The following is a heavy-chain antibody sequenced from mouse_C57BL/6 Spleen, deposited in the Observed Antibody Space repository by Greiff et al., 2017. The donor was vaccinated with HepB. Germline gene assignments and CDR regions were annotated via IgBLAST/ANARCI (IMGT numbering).Heavy chain of an antibody. V-gene: IGHV2-6*03. CDR2: IWSDGST. CDR1: GFSLTSYG. J-gene: IGHJ4*01. CDR3: ARLAGYSYYAMDY. D-gene: IGHD3-2*02. Sequence: QVQLKESGPGLVAPSQSLSITCTVSGFSLTSYGVHWVRQPPGKGLEWLVVIWSDGSTTYNSALKSRLSISKDNSKSQVFLKMNSLQTDDTAMYYCARLAGYSYYAMDYWGQGTSVTVSS.